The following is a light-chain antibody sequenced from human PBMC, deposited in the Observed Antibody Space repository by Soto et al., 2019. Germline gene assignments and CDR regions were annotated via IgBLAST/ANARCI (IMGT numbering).Light chain of an antibody. V-gene: IGLV1-44*01. CDR3: AAWDESPAAEV. Sequence: QSVLTQPPSASGTPGQRVTISCSGRSSNIGTNTVHWYQQLPGTAPKVLIYSNNQRPSGVPDRFSGSKSGTSASLAISGLQSEDEADYYCAAWDESPAAEVFGPGTKVTVL. CDR2: SNN. CDR1: SSNIGTNT. J-gene: IGLJ1*01.